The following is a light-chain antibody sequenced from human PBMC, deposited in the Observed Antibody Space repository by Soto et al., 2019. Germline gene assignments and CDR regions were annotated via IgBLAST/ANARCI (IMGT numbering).Light chain of an antibody. CDR3: SSYTSSSTL. J-gene: IGLJ2*01. Sequence: QSALTQPASVSGSPGQSITISCTGTSSDVGAYNYVSWYQQHPGKAPKLMIYDVSNRPSGVSNRFSGSKSGNTASLTISGLQAEDEADYYCSSYTSSSTLFGGGTKLNVL. CDR1: SSDVGAYNY. CDR2: DVS. V-gene: IGLV2-14*01.